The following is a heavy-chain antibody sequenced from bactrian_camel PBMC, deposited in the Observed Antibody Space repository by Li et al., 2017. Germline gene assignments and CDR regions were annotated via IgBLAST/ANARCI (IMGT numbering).Heavy chain of an antibody. V-gene: IGHV3S31*01. CDR2: MNTGDSST. Sequence: VQLVESGGRLVQPGGSLRLSCSTSGFVFSTYAMTWVRQAPGKGLEWVSGMNTGDSSTYYADSVKGRFTISRDNAKTTLYLKMNSLKTEDTAVYYCAAIFSPFASWGQGTQVTVS. CDR1: GFVFSTYA. CDR3: AAIFSPFAS. J-gene: IGHJ4*01.